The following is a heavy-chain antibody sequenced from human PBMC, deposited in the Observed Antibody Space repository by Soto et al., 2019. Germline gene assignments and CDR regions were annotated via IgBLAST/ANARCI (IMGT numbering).Heavy chain of an antibody. V-gene: IGHV3-23*01. D-gene: IGHD5-12*01. CDR3: AKGRNGYMIDY. CDR1: GFTFSSYA. J-gene: IGHJ4*02. Sequence: PGGSLRLSCAASGFTFSSYAMNWVRQAPGKGLEWVSGISGSGGSAYYADSVKGRFTISRDNSKNSLYLQMNSLRTEDTALYYCAKGRNGYMIDYWGQGTLVTVSS. CDR2: ISGSGGSA.